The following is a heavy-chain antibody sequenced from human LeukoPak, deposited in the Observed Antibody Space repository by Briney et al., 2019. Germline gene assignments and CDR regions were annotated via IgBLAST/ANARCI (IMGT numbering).Heavy chain of an antibody. CDR1: GFTFSTYA. CDR3: ANVRG. V-gene: IGHV3-23*01. Sequence: PGGSLGLSCAASGFTFSTYAMNWVRQAPGKGLEWVSAISDTGFNTYYADSVKGRFTISRDNSKNTLYLQMNSLRADDTAVYYCANVRGWGQGTLVTVSS. CDR2: ISDTGFNT. J-gene: IGHJ4*02.